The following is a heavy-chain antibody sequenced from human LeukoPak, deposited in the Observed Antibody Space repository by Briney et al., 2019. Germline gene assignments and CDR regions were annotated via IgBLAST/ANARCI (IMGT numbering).Heavy chain of an antibody. J-gene: IGHJ4*02. CDR3: ARETVGRSSGFDY. Sequence: SETLSLTCAVYGGSFSGYYWSWIRQPPGKGLEWIGEINHSGSTNYNPSLKSRVTISVDTSKNQFSLKLSSVTAADTAVYYCARETVGRSSGFDYWGQETLVTVSS. V-gene: IGHV4-34*01. CDR2: INHSGST. CDR1: GGSFSGYY. D-gene: IGHD6-6*01.